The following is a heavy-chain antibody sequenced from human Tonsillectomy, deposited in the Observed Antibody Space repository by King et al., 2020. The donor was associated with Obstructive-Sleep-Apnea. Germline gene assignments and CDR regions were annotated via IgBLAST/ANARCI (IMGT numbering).Heavy chain of an antibody. CDR1: GYTFTGYY. CDR3: ARGGAVASTFWPNWFDP. Sequence: QLVQSGAEVKKPGASVKVSCKASGYTFTGYYMHCGRQAPGQGPEWMGWININSGGTNYAQKFQVRVTVTRDTSINTAYMELSVLRSDDTAVYYCARGGAVASTFWPNWFDPWGQGTPVTVSS. D-gene: IGHD6-19*01. V-gene: IGHV1-2*02. CDR2: ININSGGT. J-gene: IGHJ5*02.